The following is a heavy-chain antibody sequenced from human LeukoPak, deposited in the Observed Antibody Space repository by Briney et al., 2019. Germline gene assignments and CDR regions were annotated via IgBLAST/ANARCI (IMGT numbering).Heavy chain of an antibody. V-gene: IGHV3-21*01. D-gene: IGHD2-8*01. Sequence: GGSLRLSCAASGFTFSSYSMNWVRQAPGKGLEWVSSISSSSSYIYYADSVKGRFTISRDNAKNSLYLQMNSLRAEDTAVYYCAGVGAIYCTNGVCPPFDYWGQGTLVTVSS. J-gene: IGHJ4*02. CDR3: AGVGAIYCTNGVCPPFDY. CDR1: GFTFSSYS. CDR2: ISSSSSYI.